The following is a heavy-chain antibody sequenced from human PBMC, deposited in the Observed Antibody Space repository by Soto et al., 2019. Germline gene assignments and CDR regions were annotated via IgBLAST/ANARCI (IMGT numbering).Heavy chain of an antibody. V-gene: IGHV1-69*01. J-gene: IGHJ6*02. CDR2: SIPIFGTA. Sequence: QVQLVQSGAEVKKPGSSVKVSCKASGGTFSSYAISWVRQAPGQGLEWMGGSIPIFGTANYAQKFQGRVTITADESTSTAYMELSSLRSEETAVYYCARDEGGTMVRGVYYYYGMDVWGQGTTVTVSS. CDR1: GGTFSSYA. D-gene: IGHD3-10*01. CDR3: ARDEGGTMVRGVYYYYGMDV.